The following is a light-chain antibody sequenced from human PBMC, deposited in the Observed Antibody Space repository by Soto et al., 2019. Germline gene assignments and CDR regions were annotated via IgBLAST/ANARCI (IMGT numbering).Light chain of an antibody. J-gene: IGLJ1*01. CDR1: SNDVGRFDY. V-gene: IGLV2-11*01. Sequence: QSVLTQPRSVSGSPGQSVTISCTGTSNDVGRFDYVSWYQQHPGKAPKVIIYDVNERPSGVPNRFSGSKSGNTASLTISGLQADDEADYYCCSYAGSSTPYVFGTRTKVTVL. CDR3: CSYAGSSTPYV. CDR2: DVN.